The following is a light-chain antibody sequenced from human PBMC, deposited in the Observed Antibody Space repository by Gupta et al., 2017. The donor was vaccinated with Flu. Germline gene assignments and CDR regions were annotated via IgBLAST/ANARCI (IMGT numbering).Light chain of an antibody. Sequence: QLVLPQSPSAPASLRASVKFTCTLHSAYSNYAIAWHQHQPGKGPRYLMMVNSDGSHNKGDGIPSRFSGSSSGAERYLTISRVQAEDEADYYCQSWDISTYVVFGGGTKLTVL. V-gene: IGLV4-69*01. CDR2: VNSDGSH. CDR3: QSWDISTYVV. CDR1: SAYSNYA. J-gene: IGLJ2*01.